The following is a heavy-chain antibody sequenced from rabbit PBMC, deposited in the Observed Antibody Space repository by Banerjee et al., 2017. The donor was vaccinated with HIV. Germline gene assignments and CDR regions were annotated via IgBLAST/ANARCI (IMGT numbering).Heavy chain of an antibody. D-gene: IGHD4-1*01. V-gene: IGHV1S45*01. J-gene: IGHJ4*01. CDR2: IYNGDGNS. CDR3: ARDLAGVMCWNFNL. Sequence: QEQVEESGGDLVKPEGSLTLTCTASGFTLSSYVMCWVRQAPGKGPEWIACIYNGDGNSYSATRAKGRFTISKTSSTTVTLQMTSLSAADTASYFCARDLAGVMCWNFNLWGQGTLVTVS. CDR1: GFTLSSYV.